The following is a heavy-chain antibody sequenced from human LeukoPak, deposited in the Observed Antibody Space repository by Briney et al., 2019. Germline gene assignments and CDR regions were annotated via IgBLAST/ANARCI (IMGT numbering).Heavy chain of an antibody. J-gene: IGHJ3*02. CDR1: GFTFSSYA. V-gene: IGHV3-30-3*01. CDR3: ARASMIVVVITIDAFDI. D-gene: IGHD3-22*01. Sequence: PGGSLRLSCAASGFTFSSYAMHWVRQAPGKGLEWVAVMSYDGSNKYYADSVKGRFTISRDNSKNTLYLQMNSLRAEDTAVYYCARASMIVVVITIDAFDIWGQGTMVTVSS. CDR2: MSYDGSNK.